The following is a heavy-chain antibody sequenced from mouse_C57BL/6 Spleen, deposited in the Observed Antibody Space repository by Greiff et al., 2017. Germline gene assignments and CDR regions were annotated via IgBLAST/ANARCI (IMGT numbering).Heavy chain of an antibody. D-gene: IGHD1-1*01. V-gene: IGHV1-26*01. J-gene: IGHJ2*01. CDR3: ARRDYGSPYY. CDR1: GYTFTDYY. CDR2: INPNNGGT. Sequence: EVKLQQSGPELVKPGASVKISCKASGYTFTDYYMNWVKQSHGKSLEWIGDINPNNGGTSYNQKFKGKATLTVDKSSSTAYMELRSLTSEDSAVYYCARRDYGSPYYWGQGTTLTVSS.